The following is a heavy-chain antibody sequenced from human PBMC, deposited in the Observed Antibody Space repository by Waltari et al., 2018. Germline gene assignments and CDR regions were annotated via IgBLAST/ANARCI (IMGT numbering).Heavy chain of an antibody. Sequence: QVQLVESGGALVKPGGSMRLSCAASGFPFSDYYMSWISQAPGKGLEWVSYISSNSGTAINYADSVIGRFTISRDNAKNSLYLQMNSLRVEDTAFYYCARAESYSDYDYSRLYFDWWGPGTLVTVSS. D-gene: IGHD5-12*01. CDR3: ARAESYSDYDYSRLYFDW. V-gene: IGHV3-11*04. CDR2: ISSNSGTAI. CDR1: GFPFSDYY. J-gene: IGHJ4*02.